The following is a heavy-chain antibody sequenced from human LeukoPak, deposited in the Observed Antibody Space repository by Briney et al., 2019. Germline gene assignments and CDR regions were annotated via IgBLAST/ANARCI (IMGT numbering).Heavy chain of an antibody. D-gene: IGHD6-19*01. CDR2: IYYSGST. CDR3: AREGGWYNWFDP. Sequence: SETLSLTCTVSGGSISSYYWSWIRQPPGKGLGWIGYIYYSGSTNYNPSLKSRVTISVDTSKNQFSLKLSSVTAADTAVYYCAREGGWYNWFDPWGQGTLVTVSS. CDR1: GGSISSYY. J-gene: IGHJ5*02. V-gene: IGHV4-59*01.